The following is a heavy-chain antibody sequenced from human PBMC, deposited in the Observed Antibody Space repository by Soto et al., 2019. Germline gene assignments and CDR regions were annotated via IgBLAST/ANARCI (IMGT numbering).Heavy chain of an antibody. J-gene: IGHJ4*02. CDR3: ASITEDSSGWLGPID. Sequence: ASVKVSCKASGYTFTSYYMHWVRQAPGQGLEWMGIINPSGGSTSYAQKFQGRVTMTRDTSTSTVYMELSSLRSEDTAVYYCASITEDSSGWLGPIDWGQGTLVTVSS. CDR2: INPSGGST. CDR1: GYTFTSYY. V-gene: IGHV1-46*01. D-gene: IGHD6-19*01.